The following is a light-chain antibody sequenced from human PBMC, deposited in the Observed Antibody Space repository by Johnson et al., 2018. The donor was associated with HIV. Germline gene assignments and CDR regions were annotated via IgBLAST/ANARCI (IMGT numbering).Light chain of an antibody. CDR2: DNN. V-gene: IGLV1-51*01. CDR1: TSNIGNNY. CDR3: GTWDSSLRSGF. J-gene: IGLJ1*01. Sequence: QSVLTQPPSVSAAPGQKVTISCSGSTSNIGNNYVSWYQQLPGTAPKLLIYDNNKRPSGIPDRFSGSTSGTSATLGITGLQTGDEADYYGGTWDSSLRSGFFGTGTKVTVL.